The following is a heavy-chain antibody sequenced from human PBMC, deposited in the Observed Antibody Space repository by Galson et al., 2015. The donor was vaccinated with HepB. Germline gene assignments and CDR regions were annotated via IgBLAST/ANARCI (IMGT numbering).Heavy chain of an antibody. Sequence: SVKVSCKASGGTFSSYAISWVRQAPGQGLEWMGGITPIFGTANYAQKFQGRVTITADESTSTAYMELSSLRSEDTAVYYCARPGSSTSFNYYYGMDVWGQGTTVTVS. CDR3: ARPGSSTSFNYYYGMDV. CDR1: GGTFSSYA. J-gene: IGHJ6*02. D-gene: IGHD2-2*01. CDR2: ITPIFGTA. V-gene: IGHV1-69*13.